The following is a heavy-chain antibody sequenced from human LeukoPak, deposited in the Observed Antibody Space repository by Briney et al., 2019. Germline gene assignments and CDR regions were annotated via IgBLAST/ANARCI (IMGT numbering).Heavy chain of an antibody. CDR2: ISYDGSNK. CDR1: GFTFSSYW. V-gene: IGHV3-30*03. Sequence: PGGSLRLSCAASGFTFSSYWMHWVRQAPGKGLEWVAVISYDGSNKYYADSVKGRFTISRDNSKNTLYLQMNSLRAEDTAVYYCARVGGSPDYYYMDVWGKGTTVTVSS. J-gene: IGHJ6*03. CDR3: ARVGGSPDYYYMDV. D-gene: IGHD1-26*01.